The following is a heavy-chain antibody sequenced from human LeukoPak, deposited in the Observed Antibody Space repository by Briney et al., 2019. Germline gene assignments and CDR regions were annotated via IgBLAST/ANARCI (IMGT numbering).Heavy chain of an antibody. CDR3: TTVVGSGYSYTDY. D-gene: IGHD3-22*01. CDR2: IKSKTDGGTT. Sequence: GGSLRLSCAASGFTFSNAWMSWVRRAPGKGLEWVGRIKSKTDGGTTDYAAPVKGRFTISRDDSKNTLYLQMNSLKTEDTAVYYCTTVVGSGYSYTDYWGQGTLVTVSS. V-gene: IGHV3-15*01. J-gene: IGHJ4*02. CDR1: GFTFSNAW.